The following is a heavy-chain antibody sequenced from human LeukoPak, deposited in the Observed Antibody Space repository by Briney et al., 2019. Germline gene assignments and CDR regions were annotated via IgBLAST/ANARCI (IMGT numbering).Heavy chain of an antibody. CDR3: ARGTLENSYDYVWGSYRPRFDY. J-gene: IGHJ4*02. D-gene: IGHD3-16*02. CDR2: INHSGST. CDR1: GGSFSGYC. Sequence: SETLSLTCAVYGGSFSGYCWSWIRQPPGKGLEWIGEINHSGSTDYNPSLKSRVTISVDTSKNQFSLKLSSVTAADTAVYYCARGTLENSYDYVWGSYRPRFDYWGQGTLVTVSS. V-gene: IGHV4-34*01.